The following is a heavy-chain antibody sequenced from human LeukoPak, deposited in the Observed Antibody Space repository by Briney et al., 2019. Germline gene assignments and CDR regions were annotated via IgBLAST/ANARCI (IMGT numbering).Heavy chain of an antibody. Sequence: PSETLSLTCAVYGGSFSGYYWSWIRQPPGKGLEWIGETNHSGSTNYNPSLKSRVTISVDTSKNQFSLKLSSVTAADTAVYYCARGIAAAADDAFDIWGQGTMVTVSS. CDR1: GGSFSGYY. CDR2: TNHSGST. CDR3: ARGIAAAADDAFDI. V-gene: IGHV4-34*01. J-gene: IGHJ3*02. D-gene: IGHD6-13*01.